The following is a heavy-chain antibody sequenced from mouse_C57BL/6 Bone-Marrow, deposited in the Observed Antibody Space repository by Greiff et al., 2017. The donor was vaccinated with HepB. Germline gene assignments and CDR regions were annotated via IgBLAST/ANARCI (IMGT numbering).Heavy chain of an antibody. Sequence: EVQLQESGGGLVKPGGSLKLSCAASGFTFSSYAMSWVRQTPEKRLEWVATISDGGSYTYYPDNVKGRFTISRDNAKNNLYLQMSHLKSEDTAMYYCAREGARRWYFDVWGTGTTVTVSS. CDR3: AREGARRWYFDV. CDR2: ISDGGSYT. D-gene: IGHD2-12*01. CDR1: GFTFSSYA. V-gene: IGHV5-4*01. J-gene: IGHJ1*03.